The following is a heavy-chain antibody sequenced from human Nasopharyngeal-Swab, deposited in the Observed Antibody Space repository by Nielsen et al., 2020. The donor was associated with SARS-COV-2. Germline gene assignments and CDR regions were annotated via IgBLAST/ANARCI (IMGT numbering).Heavy chain of an antibody. CDR3: AKANTRDFDY. J-gene: IGHJ4*02. CDR2: INSDGSST. Sequence: GESLKISCAASGFTFSSYWMHWVRQAPGKGLVWVSRINSDGSSTSYADSVKGRFTISRDNSRKTLYLQMNSLRAEDTAVYHCAKANTRDFDYWGQGTLVTVSS. CDR1: GFTFSSYW. V-gene: IGHV3-74*01.